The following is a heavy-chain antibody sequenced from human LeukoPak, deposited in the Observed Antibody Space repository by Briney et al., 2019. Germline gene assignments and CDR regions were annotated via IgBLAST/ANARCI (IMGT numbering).Heavy chain of an antibody. Sequence: ASVKVSFTASGYTLTTSDINWVRQATGQGLEWMGWMNPNTGHTGFTQKFQGRVTMTRSISLNTAYMELSSLRSEDTAVYFCGRVQSGSLLRYGMDVWGQGTTVTVSS. CDR2: MNPNTGHT. CDR1: GYTLTTSD. V-gene: IGHV1-8*01. CDR3: GRVQSGSLLRYGMDV. D-gene: IGHD3-10*01. J-gene: IGHJ6*02.